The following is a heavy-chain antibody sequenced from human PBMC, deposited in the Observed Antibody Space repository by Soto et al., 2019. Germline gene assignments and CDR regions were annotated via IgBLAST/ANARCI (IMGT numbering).Heavy chain of an antibody. CDR2: IKQDGSEK. CDR3: ARRTWLLLRAFDI. D-gene: IGHD3-22*01. V-gene: IGHV3-7*03. Sequence: VGSLRLSCAASGFTFSSYWMSWVRQAPGKGLEWVANIKQDGSEKYYVDSVKGRFTISRDNAKNSLYLQMNSLRAEDTAVYYCARRTWLLLRAFDIWGQGTMVTVSS. J-gene: IGHJ3*02. CDR1: GFTFSSYW.